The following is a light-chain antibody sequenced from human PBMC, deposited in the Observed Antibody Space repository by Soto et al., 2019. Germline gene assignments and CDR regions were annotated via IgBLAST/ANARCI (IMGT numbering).Light chain of an antibody. CDR2: GAS. CDR1: QSVRSNF. Sequence: EIVLTQSPATLSLSPGERATLSFRASQSVRSNFLAWYQQKPGQAPRLLIYGASNRATGIPDRFSGSGSGTDFTLTITRLEPEDFAMYYCQRYDSFRTFGQGTKVDIK. V-gene: IGKV3-20*01. CDR3: QRYDSFRT. J-gene: IGKJ1*01.